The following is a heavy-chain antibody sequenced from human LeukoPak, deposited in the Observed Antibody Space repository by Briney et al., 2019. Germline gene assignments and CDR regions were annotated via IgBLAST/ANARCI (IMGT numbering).Heavy chain of an antibody. CDR2: IYYSGST. V-gene: IGHV4-39*01. J-gene: IGHJ4*02. Sequence: SETLSLTRTVSGGSISSSSYYWGWIRQPPGKGLEWIGSIYYSGSTYYNPSLKSRVTISVDTSKNQFSLKLSSVTAADTAVYYCATETTVTTYFDYWGQGTLVTVSS. CDR3: ATETTVTTYFDY. CDR1: GGSISSSSYY. D-gene: IGHD4-17*01.